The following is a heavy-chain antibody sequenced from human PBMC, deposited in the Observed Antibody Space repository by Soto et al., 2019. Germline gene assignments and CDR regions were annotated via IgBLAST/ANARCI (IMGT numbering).Heavy chain of an antibody. CDR1: GYSFTSYW. D-gene: IGHD2-2*01. J-gene: IGHJ4*02. V-gene: IGHV5-51*01. CDR3: ARQDIVVVPAAQYFDY. Sequence: PGESLKISCKGSGYSFTSYWIGWVRQMPGKGLEWMGIIYPGDSDTRYSPSFQGQVTISADKSISTAYLQWSSLKASDTAMYYCARQDIVVVPAAQYFDYWGKGTLVTVSS. CDR2: IYPGDSDT.